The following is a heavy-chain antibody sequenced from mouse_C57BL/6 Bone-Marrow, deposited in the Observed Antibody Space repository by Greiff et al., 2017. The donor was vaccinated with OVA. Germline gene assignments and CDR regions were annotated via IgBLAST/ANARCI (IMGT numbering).Heavy chain of an antibody. CDR1: GYTFTSYW. CDR3: ARRAAWMDY. J-gene: IGHJ4*01. D-gene: IGHD6-1*01. CDR2: IYPSDSET. Sequence: QVQLKQPGAELVRPGSSVKLSCKASGYTFTSYWMDWVKQRPGQGLEWIGNIYPSDSETHYNQKFKDKATLTVDKSSSTAYMQLSSLTSEDSAVYYCARRAAWMDYWGQGTSVTVSS. V-gene: IGHV1-61*01.